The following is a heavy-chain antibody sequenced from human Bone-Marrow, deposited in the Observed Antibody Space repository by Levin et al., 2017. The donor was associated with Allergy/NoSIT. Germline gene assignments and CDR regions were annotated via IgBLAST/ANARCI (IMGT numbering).Heavy chain of an antibody. V-gene: IGHV3-33*01. CDR2: IWYDGSNK. CDR1: GFTFRSYG. CDR3: ARSRDDSSGYYGYFDY. J-gene: IGHJ4*02. D-gene: IGHD3-22*01. Sequence: LSLPCAASGFTFRSYGMHWVRQAPGKGLEWVAVIWYDGSNKYYADSVKGRFTISRDNSKNTLYLQMNSLRAEDTAVYYCARSRDDSSGYYGYFDYWGQGTLVTVSS.